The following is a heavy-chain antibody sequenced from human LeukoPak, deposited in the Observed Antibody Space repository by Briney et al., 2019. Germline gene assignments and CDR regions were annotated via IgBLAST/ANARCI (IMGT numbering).Heavy chain of an antibody. CDR2: INWSGGST. V-gene: IGHV3-20*04. CDR3: ARMRTIVGATGHLDY. CDR1: GFTFDDYG. J-gene: IGHJ4*02. D-gene: IGHD1-26*01. Sequence: GGSLSLSCAAPGFTFDDYGMAWVRQAPGKGLEWVSGINWSGGSTGFADSVKGRFTISRDNAKNSLYLQMNSLRAEDTALYYCARMRTIVGATGHLDYWGQGTLATVSS.